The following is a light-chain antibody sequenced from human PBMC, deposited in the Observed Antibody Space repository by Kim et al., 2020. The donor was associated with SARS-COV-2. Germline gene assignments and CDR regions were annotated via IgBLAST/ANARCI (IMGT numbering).Light chain of an antibody. CDR3: QQTYSSLTVT. V-gene: IGKV1-39*01. J-gene: IGKJ5*01. CDR2: SAS. CDR1: ERVDTY. Sequence: SVGDRGTIPCRASERVDTYVNWFQQKPGKAPNLLIYSASYLQNGVPSRFSGGGSGTEFTLTISSLQPEDYATYFCQQTYSSLTVTFGQGTRLEIK.